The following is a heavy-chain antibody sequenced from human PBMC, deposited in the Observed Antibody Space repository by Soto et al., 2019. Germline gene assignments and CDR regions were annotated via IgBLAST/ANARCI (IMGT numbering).Heavy chain of an antibody. Sequence: QGLLVQSGAEVKKPGSSVKVSCKAPGGTLSTYTLTWLRQAPGQGPEWMGRIIPALDIEEYAQQFQGRVTITADTSTSTAYMELRSLRSDDTAVYYCAAVAGTSAFVGYFEYWGQGTLVTVAS. V-gene: IGHV1-69*02. CDR1: GGTLSTYT. CDR3: AAVAGTSAFVGYFEY. J-gene: IGHJ4*02. CDR2: IIPALDIE. D-gene: IGHD6-19*01.